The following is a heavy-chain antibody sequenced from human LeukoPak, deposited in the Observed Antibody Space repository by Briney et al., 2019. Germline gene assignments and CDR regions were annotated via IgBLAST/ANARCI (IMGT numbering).Heavy chain of an antibody. Sequence: ASVKVSCKASGYTFTGYYMHWVRQAPGQGLEWMGWINPNSGGTNYAQKFQGRVTMTRDTSISTAYMELSRLRSDDTAVHYCARAKRGANWNYAYYWGQGTLVTVSS. D-gene: IGHD1-7*01. CDR3: ARAKRGANWNYAYY. J-gene: IGHJ4*02. V-gene: IGHV1-2*02. CDR2: INPNSGGT. CDR1: GYTFTGYY.